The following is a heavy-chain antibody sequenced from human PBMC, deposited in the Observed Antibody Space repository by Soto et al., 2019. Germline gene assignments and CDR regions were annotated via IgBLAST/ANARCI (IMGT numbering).Heavy chain of an antibody. CDR3: ARASRGSQWELRYYYYYYGMDV. Sequence: QVQLVESGGGVVQPGRSLRLSCAASGFTFSSYAMQWVRQAPGKGLEWVAVISYDGSNKYYADSVKGRFTISRDNSKNTLYLQMNSLRGEDTAVYYCARASRGSQWELRYYYYYYGMDVWGQGTTVTVSS. V-gene: IGHV3-30-3*01. D-gene: IGHD1-26*01. J-gene: IGHJ6*02. CDR1: GFTFSSYA. CDR2: ISYDGSNK.